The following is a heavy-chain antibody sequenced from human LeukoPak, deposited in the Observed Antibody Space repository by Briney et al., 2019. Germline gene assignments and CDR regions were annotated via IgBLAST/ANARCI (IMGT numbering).Heavy chain of an antibody. J-gene: IGHJ4*02. D-gene: IGHD5-18*01. CDR3: AREQDIGMVSALDY. CDR2: INPNSGDT. V-gene: IGHV1-2*02. Sequence: ASVKVSCKPSGYTFTGYYMHWVRQAPGLGLEWMGWINPNSGDTNYAQKFQGRVTMARDTSISTAYMELSRLRSDDTAVYYCAREQDIGMVSALDYWGQGTLVTVSS. CDR1: GYTFTGYY.